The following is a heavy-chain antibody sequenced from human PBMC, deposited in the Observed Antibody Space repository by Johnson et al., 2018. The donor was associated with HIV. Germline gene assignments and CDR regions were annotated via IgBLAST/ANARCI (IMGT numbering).Heavy chain of an antibody. J-gene: IGHJ3*02. CDR2: IYSGGST. CDR1: GFTVSSKY. V-gene: IGHV3-66*01. D-gene: IGHD1-14*01. Sequence: VQLVESGGGLVQPGGSLRLSCAASGFTVSSKYMSWVRQAPGKGLEWVSVIYSGGSTYYADSVKGRFTISRDNSKNTLYLQMNSLRVEDTAVYFCARDETYRRYALTAFDIWGQGTMVIVSS. CDR3: ARDETYRRYALTAFDI.